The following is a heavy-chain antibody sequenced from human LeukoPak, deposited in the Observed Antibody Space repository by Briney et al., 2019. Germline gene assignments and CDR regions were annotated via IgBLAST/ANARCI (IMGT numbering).Heavy chain of an antibody. CDR2: ISSSSSYI. CDR1: GFTFSNYW. Sequence: GGSLRLSCAASGFTFSNYWMTWVRQAPGKGLEWVSSISSSSSYIYYADSVKGRFTISRDNAKNSLYLQMNSLRAEDTAVYYCAKVPVAGIPYWGQGTLVTVSS. CDR3: AKVPVAGIPY. V-gene: IGHV3-21*01. J-gene: IGHJ4*02. D-gene: IGHD6-19*01.